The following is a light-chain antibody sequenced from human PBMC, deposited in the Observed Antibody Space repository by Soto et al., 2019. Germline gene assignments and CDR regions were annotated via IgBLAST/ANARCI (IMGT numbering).Light chain of an antibody. CDR3: QQYNSYSEA. V-gene: IGKV1-5*01. J-gene: IGKJ1*01. CDR2: DAS. Sequence: DIQMTQSPSTLSASVGASFTITCRASESIDSWLAWHQQKPGRATKLLIYDASSLESGVPSRFSGSGSGTEFTLTISSLQPDDFATYYCQQYNSYSEAVGQGTKVDIK. CDR1: ESIDSW.